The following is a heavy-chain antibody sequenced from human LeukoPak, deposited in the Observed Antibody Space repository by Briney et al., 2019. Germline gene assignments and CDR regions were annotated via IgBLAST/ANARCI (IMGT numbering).Heavy chain of an antibody. Sequence: ASVKVSCKASGYIFTSYGITWVRQAPGQGLEWMGRISTFNDKTVIAEKFRGRVTMTTDTTTAYMTLRKLRSDDTALYYCARSDSSSWSSLFDSWGQGSLVIVSS. CDR3: ARSDSSSWSSLFDS. V-gene: IGHV1-18*01. D-gene: IGHD6-13*01. CDR2: ISTFNDKT. J-gene: IGHJ4*02. CDR1: GYIFTSYG.